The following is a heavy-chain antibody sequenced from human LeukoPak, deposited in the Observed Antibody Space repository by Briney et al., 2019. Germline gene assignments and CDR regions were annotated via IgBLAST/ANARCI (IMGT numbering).Heavy chain of an antibody. CDR2: IYYSGST. V-gene: IGHV4-59*01. J-gene: IGHJ4*02. CDR3: ARVSGYDWESFYDY. CDR1: GGSISSYY. D-gene: IGHD5-12*01. Sequence: MPSETLSLTCTVSGGSISSYYWSWIRQPPGKGLEWIGYIYYSGSTNYNPSLKSRVTISVDTSKNQSSLKLSSVTAADTAMYYCARVSGYDWESFYDYWGQGSLVTVSS.